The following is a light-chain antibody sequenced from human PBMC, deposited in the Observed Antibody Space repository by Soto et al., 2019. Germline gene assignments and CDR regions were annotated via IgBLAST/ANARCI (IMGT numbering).Light chain of an antibody. CDR1: PSVTNY. V-gene: IGKV3-11*01. J-gene: IGKJ5*01. CDR2: GAF. CDR3: QQRNIWPPVT. Sequence: EIVLTQSPAALSLSPGERATLSCRASPSVTNYLAWYQQKPGQAPRLFIYGAFNRATGIPARFSGSGSGTDFTLTISSLEPEDFAVYYCQQRNIWPPVTFGQGTRLEIK.